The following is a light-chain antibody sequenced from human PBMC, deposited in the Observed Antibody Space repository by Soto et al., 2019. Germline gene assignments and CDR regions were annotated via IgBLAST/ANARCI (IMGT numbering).Light chain of an antibody. J-gene: IGLJ1*01. CDR1: SSDVGSYDY. V-gene: IGLV2-11*01. CDR3: CSYAGSYTYV. Sequence: QSVLTQPRSVSGSPGQSVTISCTGTSSDVGSYDYVSWYQQHPGKAPKLMIHDVSKRPSGVPDRFSGSKSGNTASLTISGLQAEDETDYYCCSYAGSYTYVFGTGTKVTVL. CDR2: DVS.